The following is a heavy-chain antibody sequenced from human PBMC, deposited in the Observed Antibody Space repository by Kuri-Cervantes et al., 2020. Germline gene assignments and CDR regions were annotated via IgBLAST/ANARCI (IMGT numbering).Heavy chain of an antibody. V-gene: IGHV3-33*08. CDR1: GFTFSSYG. CDR3: ARDGSVAGILDYYYGMDV. Sequence: GGSLRLSCAASGFTFSSYGMHWVRQAPGKGLEWVAVIWYDGSNKYYTDSVKGRFTISRDNSKKTLYLQMNWLRAEDTAVYYCARDGSVAGILDYYYGMDVWGQGTTVTVSS. D-gene: IGHD6-19*01. J-gene: IGHJ6*02. CDR2: IWYDGSNK.